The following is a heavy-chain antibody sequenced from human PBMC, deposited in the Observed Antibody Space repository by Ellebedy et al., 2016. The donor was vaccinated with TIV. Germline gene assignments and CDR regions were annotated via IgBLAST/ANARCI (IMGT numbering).Heavy chain of an antibody. D-gene: IGHD1-26*01. J-gene: IGHJ3*02. CDR1: GFSFDDYA. CDR2: ISWNSGSI. V-gene: IGHV3-9*01. CDR3: AGRSGTYSDAFDI. Sequence: SLKISXAASGFSFDDYAMHWVRQAPGKGLEWVSGISWNSGSIGYADSVKGRFTISRDNAKNSLYLQMNSLRAEDTAVYYCAGRSGTYSDAFDIWGQGTMVTVSS.